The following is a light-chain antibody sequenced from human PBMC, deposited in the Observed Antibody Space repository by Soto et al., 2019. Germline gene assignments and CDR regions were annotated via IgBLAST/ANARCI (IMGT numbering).Light chain of an antibody. V-gene: IGLV2-11*01. CDR3: CSYAGTYTQV. CDR2: DVT. Sequence: QSALTQPRSLSGSPGQSLTISCTGTSGDVGGYKFVSWYRQHPGKAPRLIIYDVTRRPSGVPDRFSGSKSGNTASLTISGLQAEDEADYYCCSYAGTYTQVFGGGTKVTVL. CDR1: SGDVGGYKF. J-gene: IGLJ3*02.